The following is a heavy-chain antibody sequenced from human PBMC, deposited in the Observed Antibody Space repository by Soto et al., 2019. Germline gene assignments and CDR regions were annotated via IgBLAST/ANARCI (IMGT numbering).Heavy chain of an antibody. V-gene: IGHV4-38-2*02. CDR3: AREKGHSNPFDF. Sequence: SETLSLTCTVSGYSISNGYYWAWIRQSPGKGLEWMGSVYQTVSTSYNPSLESRVTMLVDIAKNTFSLRLNSVTAADTAVYFCAREKGHSNPFDFWGPGMLVTVSS. CDR1: GYSISNGYY. CDR2: VYQTVST. D-gene: IGHD4-4*01. J-gene: IGHJ4*02.